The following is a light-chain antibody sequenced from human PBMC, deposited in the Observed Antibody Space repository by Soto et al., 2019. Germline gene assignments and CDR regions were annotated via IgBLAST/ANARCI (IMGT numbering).Light chain of an antibody. CDR2: GNS. V-gene: IGLV1-40*01. J-gene: IGLJ2*01. CDR3: QSYDSSLSGSV. Sequence: QSALTQPPSVSGAPGQRVTISCTGSSSNIGAGYDVHWYQQLPGTAPKLLIYGNSTRPSGVPDRFSGSKSGTSASLAITGLQAEDEADYYCQSYDSSLSGSVFGGGTKLTVL. CDR1: SSNIGAGYD.